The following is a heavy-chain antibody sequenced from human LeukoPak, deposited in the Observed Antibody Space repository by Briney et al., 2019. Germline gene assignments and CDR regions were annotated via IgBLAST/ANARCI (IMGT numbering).Heavy chain of an antibody. Sequence: SQTLSLTFAISGDSVSSYRAAWNWLRQSPSRGLEWLGRTYYRSKWYNDYAPFVKSRININSDTSKNQFSLQLKSVTPEDTAVYYCARDYSGYDWAAFDFWGQGTILTVSS. CDR2: TYYRSKWYN. CDR1: GDSVSSYRAA. D-gene: IGHD5-12*01. V-gene: IGHV6-1*01. CDR3: ARDYSGYDWAAFDF. J-gene: IGHJ3*01.